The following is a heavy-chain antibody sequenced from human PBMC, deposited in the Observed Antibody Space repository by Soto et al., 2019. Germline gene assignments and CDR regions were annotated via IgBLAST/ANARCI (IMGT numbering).Heavy chain of an antibody. D-gene: IGHD3-3*01. CDR1: GGSISSYY. CDR3: ARNGPNRITIFGVVPYFDY. V-gene: IGHV4-59*01. CDR2: IYYSGST. Sequence: SETLSLTCTVSGGSISSYYWSWIRQPPGKGLEWIGYIYYSGSTNYNPSLKSRVTISVDTSKNQFSLKLSSVTAADTAVYYCARNGPNRITIFGVVPYFDYWGQGTLVTVSS. J-gene: IGHJ4*02.